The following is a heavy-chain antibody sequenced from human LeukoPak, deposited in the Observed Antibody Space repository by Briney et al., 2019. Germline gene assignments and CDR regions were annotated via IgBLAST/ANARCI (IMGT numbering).Heavy chain of an antibody. CDR1: GGSISSYY. Sequence: PSETLSLTCTVSGGSISSYYWSWLRQPPGKGLEWIGYIYYSGSTNYNPSLKSRVTISVDTSKNQFSLKLSSVTAADTAVYYCARKGFITIFGVVIIPTGFDYWGQGTLVTVSS. CDR3: ARKGFITIFGVVIIPTGFDY. CDR2: IYYSGST. J-gene: IGHJ4*02. D-gene: IGHD3-3*01. V-gene: IGHV4-59*12.